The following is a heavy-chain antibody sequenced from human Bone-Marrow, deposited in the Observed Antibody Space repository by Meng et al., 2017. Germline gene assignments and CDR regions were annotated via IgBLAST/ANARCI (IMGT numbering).Heavy chain of an antibody. CDR1: GFYFSNAW. CDR3: TWDDKAVSDY. V-gene: IGHV3-15*01. CDR2: IKSNTDGGTA. Sequence: VELVGSAGDLVTPGGSLRLSCAASGFYFSNAWMSWVRQAPGKGLEWVGRIKSNTDGGTAEYAAPVTGRFTISRDDSKSTLYLQLSGLRIDDTGVYYCTWDDKAVSDYWGQGTLVTVSS. D-gene: IGHD3-9*01. J-gene: IGHJ4*02.